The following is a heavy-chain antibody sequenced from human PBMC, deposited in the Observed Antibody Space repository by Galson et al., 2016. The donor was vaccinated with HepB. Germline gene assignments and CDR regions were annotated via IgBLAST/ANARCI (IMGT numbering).Heavy chain of an antibody. J-gene: IGHJ4*02. CDR2: ISFTGNTI. V-gene: IGHV3-11*01. CDR1: GFTFSDYY. Sequence: SLRLSCAASGFTFSDYYMSWIRQAPGKGLEWVSYISFTGNTIKYEDSVKGRFTISRDNAKKSVYLQMNSLRAGDTAIYYCAREGPPYSISPWGGYWGQGTLVTVSS. CDR3: AREGPPYSISPWGGY. D-gene: IGHD6-6*01.